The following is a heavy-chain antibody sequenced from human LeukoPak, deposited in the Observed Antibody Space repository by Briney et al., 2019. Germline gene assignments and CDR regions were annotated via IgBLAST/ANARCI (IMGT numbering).Heavy chain of an antibody. CDR2: IKHSGST. J-gene: IGHJ5*02. Sequence: SETLSLTCAVYGGSFSGYYWSWIRQPPGKGLEWIGEIKHSGSTNYNTSLKRRVTISVETSKNQFSLKLSSVTAAATAVYYCAREIVVVVAAPPTSHWFDPWGQGTLVTVSS. D-gene: IGHD2-15*01. CDR3: AREIVVVVAAPPTSHWFDP. V-gene: IGHV4-34*01. CDR1: GGSFSGYY.